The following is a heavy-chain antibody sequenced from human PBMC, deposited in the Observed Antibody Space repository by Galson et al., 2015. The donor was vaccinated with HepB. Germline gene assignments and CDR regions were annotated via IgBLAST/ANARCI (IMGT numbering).Heavy chain of an antibody. V-gene: IGHV1-46*01. CDR3: ARVPPQEHSSSWSFDY. J-gene: IGHJ4*02. CDR2: INPSGGST. CDR1: GYTFPSYY. Sequence: SVKVSCKASGYTFPSYYMHWVRQAPGQGLEWMGVINPSGGSTSYAQKFQGRVTMTRDTSTSTVYMELSSLRSEDTAVYYCARVPPQEHSSSWSFDYWGQGTLVTVSS. D-gene: IGHD6-13*01.